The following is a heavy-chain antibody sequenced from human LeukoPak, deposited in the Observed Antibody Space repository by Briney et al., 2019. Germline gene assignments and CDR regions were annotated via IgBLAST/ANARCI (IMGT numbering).Heavy chain of an antibody. CDR1: GGSISSYY. CDR3: ARYGGYDILTGYPHNWFDP. V-gene: IGHV4-59*01. Sequence: SETLSLTCTVPGGSISSYYWSWIRQPPGKGLEWIGYIYYSGSTNYNPSLKSRVTISVDTSKNQFSLKLSSVTAADTAVYYCARYGGYDILTGYPHNWFDPWGQGTLVTVSS. D-gene: IGHD3-9*01. CDR2: IYYSGST. J-gene: IGHJ5*02.